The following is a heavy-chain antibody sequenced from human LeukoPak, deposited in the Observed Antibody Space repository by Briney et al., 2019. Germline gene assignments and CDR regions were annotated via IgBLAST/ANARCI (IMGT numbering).Heavy chain of an antibody. V-gene: IGHV1-2*02. CDR2: INPDGGGT. CDR3: ATVARTSDWFSRPTHYYGMAD. J-gene: IGHJ6*02. CDR1: EYTFTGYN. Sequence: ASVKVSCKASEYTFTGYNIHWVRQAPGQGLEWMGWINPDGGGTNYGQKFEGRVTMTRDTSITTAYLDLSRLTSDDTAVYYCATVARTSDWFSRPTHYYGMADWGQGTTVTVSS. D-gene: IGHD3-9*01.